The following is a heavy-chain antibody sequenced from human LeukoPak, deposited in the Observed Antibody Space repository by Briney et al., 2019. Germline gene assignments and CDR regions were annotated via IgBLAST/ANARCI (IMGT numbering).Heavy chain of an antibody. CDR1: GFTFSTYG. D-gene: IGHD2-2*01. J-gene: IGHJ4*02. Sequence: GGSLRLSCAASGFTFSTYGIHWVRQAPGKGLEWVAFIRYDGRDKYCADSVKGRFTISRDNSKNTLYLQMNSLRAEDTAVYFCAKDRRYCSSTTCPEYWGQGTLVTVSS. CDR3: AKDRRYCSSTTCPEY. V-gene: IGHV3-30*02. CDR2: IRYDGRDK.